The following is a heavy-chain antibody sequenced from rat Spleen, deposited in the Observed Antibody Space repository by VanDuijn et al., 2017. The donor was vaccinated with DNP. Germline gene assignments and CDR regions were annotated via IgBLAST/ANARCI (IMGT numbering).Heavy chain of an antibody. V-gene: IGHV5-22*01. CDR1: GFTFSDYY. CDR3: ARYSLRRVWDY. J-gene: IGHJ2*01. Sequence: VQLVASGGGLVQPGRSLKLSCAASGFTFSDYYMAWVRQAPTKGLEWVAYIGYDGDSNYNGDSVQGRFTISRDNAKSTLYLQMNSLRSEDMATYYCARYSLRRVWDYWGQGVMVTVSS. D-gene: IGHD1-11*01. CDR2: IGYDGDSN.